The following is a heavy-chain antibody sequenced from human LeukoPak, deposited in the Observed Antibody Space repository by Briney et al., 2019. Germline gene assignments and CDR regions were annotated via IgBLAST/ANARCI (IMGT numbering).Heavy chain of an antibody. CDR1: GFTFNNYA. D-gene: IGHD1-26*01. CDR2: ISGSGGNT. Sequence: GGSLRLSCAASGFTFNNYAMNWVRQAPGKGLEWVSSISGSGGNTYYADSVKGRFTISRDNAKNSLYLQMNSLRAEDTAVYYCARDASGSYPTARLYWGQGTLVSVSS. V-gene: IGHV3-21*01. J-gene: IGHJ4*02. CDR3: ARDASGSYPTARLY.